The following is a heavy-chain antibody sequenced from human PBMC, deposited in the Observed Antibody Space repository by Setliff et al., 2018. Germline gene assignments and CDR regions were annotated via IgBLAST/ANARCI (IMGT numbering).Heavy chain of an antibody. D-gene: IGHD3-16*01. CDR1: GGSISGYY. Sequence: SETLSLTCTVSGGSISGYYWSWIRQPPGKSLEWIGYIYNSGSTTYNPSLKSRVTISEDSSKNQLSLRLLSVTAADTAVYYCARLHGGAYAFDVWGQGTMVTVSS. J-gene: IGHJ3*01. V-gene: IGHV4-59*01. CDR3: ARLHGGAYAFDV. CDR2: IYNSGST.